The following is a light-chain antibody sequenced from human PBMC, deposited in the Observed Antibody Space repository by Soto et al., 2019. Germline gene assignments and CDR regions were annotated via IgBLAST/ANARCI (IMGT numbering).Light chain of an antibody. CDR1: SSDVGSYNL. V-gene: IGLV2-23*02. J-gene: IGLJ1*01. CDR2: EVT. CDR3: SSYAGSISPYV. Sequence: QSVLTQPASVSGSPGQSITLSCTGTSSDVGSYNLVSWYQQHPGKAPKLIIYEVTKRPSGVSNRFSGSKSGNPASLTISGLQAEDEADYYCSSYAGSISPYVFGSGTKVTVL.